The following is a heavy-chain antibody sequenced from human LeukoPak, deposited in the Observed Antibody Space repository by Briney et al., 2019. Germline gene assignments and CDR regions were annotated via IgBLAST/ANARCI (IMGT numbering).Heavy chain of an antibody. CDR1: GGSFSGYY. Sequence: SETLSLTCAVYGGSFSGYYWSWIRQHPGKGLEWIGYIYYSGSTYCNPSLKSRVTISVDTSKNQFSLKLSSVTAADTAVYYCARVCSGGSSYSEGAFDIWGQGTMVTVSS. CDR2: IYYSGST. J-gene: IGHJ3*02. D-gene: IGHD2-15*01. V-gene: IGHV4-31*11. CDR3: ARVCSGGSSYSEGAFDI.